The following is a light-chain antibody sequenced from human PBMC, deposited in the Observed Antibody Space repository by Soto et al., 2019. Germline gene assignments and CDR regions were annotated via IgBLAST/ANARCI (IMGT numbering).Light chain of an antibody. CDR1: SSNIGAGHD. CDR3: TSYDSLSASVV. CDR2: GNS. V-gene: IGLV1-40*01. Sequence: QSVLTQSPSVSGAPGQRVTISCTGSSSNIGAGHDVHWYQQFPGTAPKLLIYGNSNRPSGVPDRFSGSKSGTSASLAITGLQAEDEADYHCTSYDSLSASVVFGGGTKLTVL. J-gene: IGLJ2*01.